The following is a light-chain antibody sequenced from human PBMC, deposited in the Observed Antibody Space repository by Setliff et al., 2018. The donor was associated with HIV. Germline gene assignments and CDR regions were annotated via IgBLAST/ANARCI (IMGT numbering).Light chain of an antibody. V-gene: IGLV1-51*01. J-gene: IGLJ2*01. CDR1: TSNIGDNY. CDR3: GVWDSSLNTGV. Sequence: QSVLTQPPSVSAAPGQKVTISCSGSTSNIGDNYVSWYQQLPGTAPKLLIYDNNDRPSGIPDRFSGSKSGTSATLGITGIQSGDEAYYYCGVWDSSLNTGVFGGGTKGTVL. CDR2: DNN.